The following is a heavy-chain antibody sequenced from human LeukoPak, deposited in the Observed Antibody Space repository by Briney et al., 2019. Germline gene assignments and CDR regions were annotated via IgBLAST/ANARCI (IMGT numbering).Heavy chain of an antibody. CDR1: GFTFSSYG. J-gene: IGHJ6*02. V-gene: IGHV3-30*02. CDR2: IRFDGSKK. D-gene: IGHD2-15*01. CDR3: ARDRAYCSGGSCYKYYGMDV. Sequence: GGSLRLSCAASGFTFSSYGMHWVRQAPGKGQEWVTFIRFDGSKKYYADSVKGRFTISRDNAKNSLYLQMNSLRAEDTAVYYCARDRAYCSGGSCYKYYGMDVWGQGTTVTVSS.